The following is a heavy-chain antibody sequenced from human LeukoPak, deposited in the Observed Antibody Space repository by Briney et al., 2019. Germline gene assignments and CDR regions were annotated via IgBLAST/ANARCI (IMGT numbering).Heavy chain of an antibody. D-gene: IGHD1/OR15-1a*01. V-gene: IGHV4-4*09. CDR2: IYTGGST. CDR1: GASISSYY. Sequence: SETLSLTCTVSGASISSYYWSWIRQPPGKGLEWIGYIYTGGSTNYNPSLKSRVTISVDTSKNQFSLKLSSVTAADTAVYYCARLFSPNKFDPWGQGTLVTVSS. CDR3: ARLFSPNKFDP. J-gene: IGHJ5*02.